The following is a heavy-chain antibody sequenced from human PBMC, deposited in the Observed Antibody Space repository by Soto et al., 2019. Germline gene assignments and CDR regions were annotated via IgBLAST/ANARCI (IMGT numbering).Heavy chain of an antibody. Sequence: EVQLLESGGGLVQPGGSLRLSCAVSGFSFRSSPMSWVRRAPGKGLEWFSGINGGDDSKHYAESVRGRFTITRDNSKNTLLLQMNSLRAEDTAIYYCAKDAHLGIISPTHDHRGQGTLVTVSS. CDR1: GFSFRSSP. J-gene: IGHJ4*02. D-gene: IGHD3-16*01. V-gene: IGHV3-23*01. CDR3: AKDAHLGIISPTHDH. CDR2: INGGDDSK.